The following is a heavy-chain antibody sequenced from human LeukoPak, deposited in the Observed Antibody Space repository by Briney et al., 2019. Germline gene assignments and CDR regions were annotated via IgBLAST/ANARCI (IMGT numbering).Heavy chain of an antibody. Sequence: GGSLRLSCAASGFTVSSNYMSWVRQAPGKGLEWVSVIYSGGSTYYADSVKGRFTISRDNSKNTLYLQMNSLRAEDTAVYYCARDKRRGDQTIDYWGQGTLVTVSS. V-gene: IGHV3-66*01. CDR3: ARDKRRGDQTIDY. D-gene: IGHD2-21*01. CDR2: IYSGGST. J-gene: IGHJ4*02. CDR1: GFTVSSNY.